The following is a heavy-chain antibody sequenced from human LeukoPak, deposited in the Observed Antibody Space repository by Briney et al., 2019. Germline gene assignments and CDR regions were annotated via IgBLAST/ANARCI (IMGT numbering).Heavy chain of an antibody. D-gene: IGHD1-20*01. J-gene: IGHJ4*02. CDR2: IYTSGNT. CDR3: ARRITGTLAPIDY. CDR1: GGSISSYY. Sequence: SETLSLTCTVSGGSISSYYWSWIRQPAGKGLEWIGRIYTSGNTNYNPSLKSRVTMSVDTSRNQFSLKLTSVTAADTAVYYCARRITGTLAPIDYWGQGTLVTVSS. V-gene: IGHV4-4*07.